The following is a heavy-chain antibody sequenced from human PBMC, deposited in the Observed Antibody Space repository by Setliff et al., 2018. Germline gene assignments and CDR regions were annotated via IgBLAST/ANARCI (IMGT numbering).Heavy chain of an antibody. CDR2: IKTFSFKV. J-gene: IGHJ4*02. V-gene: IGHV1-18*01. CDR1: GYTFVNYG. D-gene: IGHD2-2*01. Sequence: ASVKVSCKASGYTFVNYGINWVRQAPGQGLEWVGWIKTFSFKVNYAQKLQDRVTITTDTSTATVYMELRGLRGDDTAVYYCARLVRYCTRTSCQRTPGAEYWGQGTLVTVSS. CDR3: ARLVRYCTRTSCQRTPGAEY.